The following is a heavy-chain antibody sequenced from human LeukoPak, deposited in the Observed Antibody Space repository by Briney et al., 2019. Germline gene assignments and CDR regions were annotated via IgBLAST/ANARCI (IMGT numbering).Heavy chain of an antibody. D-gene: IGHD3-10*01. CDR3: ASGSGSYRTPYYYMDV. CDR2: LYSGSDT. Sequence: GGSLRLSCAASGFTVSTTYMNWVRQAPGKGLEWVSILYSGSDTYYADSVKGRFTISRDNSKNTLSLQMDSLRAEDTAVYYCASGSGSYRTPYYYMDVWGTGTTVTVSS. V-gene: IGHV3-53*01. J-gene: IGHJ6*03. CDR1: GFTVSTTY.